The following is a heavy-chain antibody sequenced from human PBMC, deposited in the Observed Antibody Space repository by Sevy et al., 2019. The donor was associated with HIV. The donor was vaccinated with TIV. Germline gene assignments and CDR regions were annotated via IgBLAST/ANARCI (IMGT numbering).Heavy chain of an antibody. J-gene: IGHJ3*02. Sequence: ASVKVSCKVSGYSVSDLSIHWVRQAPGKGLEWMGGYDPEDGETIYAQKLQGRVTMTEDKSTDTAYMELSSLRSEDTAVYYCATSPDYYDSSRDAFDIWGQGTMVTVSS. CDR2: YDPEDGET. V-gene: IGHV1-24*01. CDR1: GYSVSDLS. D-gene: IGHD3-22*01. CDR3: ATSPDYYDSSRDAFDI.